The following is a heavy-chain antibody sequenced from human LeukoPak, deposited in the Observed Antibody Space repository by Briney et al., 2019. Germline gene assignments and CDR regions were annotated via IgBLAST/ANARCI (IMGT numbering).Heavy chain of an antibody. CDR1: GFTFSSYA. CDR3: AKDGLYSSGWSYYFDY. D-gene: IGHD6-19*01. CDR2: ISGGGGYT. Sequence: PGGSLRLSCAASGFTFSSYAMSWVRQAPGKGLEWVSAISGGGGYTYYADSVKGRFTISRDNSKNTLYLQMNGLGAEDAAVYYCAKDGLYSSGWSYYFDYWGQGTLVTVSS. J-gene: IGHJ4*02. V-gene: IGHV3-23*01.